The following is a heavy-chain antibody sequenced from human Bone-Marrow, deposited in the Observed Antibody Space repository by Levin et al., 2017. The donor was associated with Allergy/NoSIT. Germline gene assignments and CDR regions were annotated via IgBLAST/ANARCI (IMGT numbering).Heavy chain of an antibody. V-gene: IGHV3-74*01. CDR2: IQSNGKT. J-gene: IGHJ5*02. D-gene: IGHD3-10*01. Sequence: GESLKISCAASGFTFSTYWMHWVRQAPGKGLVWVSRIQSNGKTNYADSVKGRFTISRDNAKNTLYLQMNSLTVEDAAVYYCARDRFYSDSGSNFSWFDPWGQGTLVTVSS. CDR1: GFTFSTYW. CDR3: ARDRFYSDSGSNFSWFDP.